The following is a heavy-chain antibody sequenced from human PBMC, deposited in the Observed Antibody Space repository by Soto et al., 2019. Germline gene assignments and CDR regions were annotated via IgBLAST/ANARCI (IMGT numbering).Heavy chain of an antibody. CDR2: IYYSGST. CDR3: ARGAYGDYCDY. D-gene: IGHD4-17*01. V-gene: IGHV4-61*01. J-gene: IGHJ4*02. Sequence: SETLSLTCTVSGCSVSSVSYYWIWIRQPPGKGLEWIGYIYYSGSTNYNPSLKSRVTISVDTSKNQFSLKLSSVTAADTAVYYCARGAYGDYCDYWGQGTLVTVSS. CDR1: GCSVSSVSYY.